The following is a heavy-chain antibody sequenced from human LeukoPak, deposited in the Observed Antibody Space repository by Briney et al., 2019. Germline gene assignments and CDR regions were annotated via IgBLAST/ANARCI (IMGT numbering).Heavy chain of an antibody. CDR2: IWYDGSNK. Sequence: GGSLRLSCAASGFTFSSYGMHWVRQAPGKGLEWVAVIWYDGSNKYYADSVRGRFTISRDNSKNTLYLQMNSLRAEDTAVYYCANSDIVVVPAAQYGMDVWGQGTTVTVSS. CDR1: GFTFSSYG. CDR3: ANSDIVVVPAAQYGMDV. D-gene: IGHD2-2*01. J-gene: IGHJ6*02. V-gene: IGHV3-33*06.